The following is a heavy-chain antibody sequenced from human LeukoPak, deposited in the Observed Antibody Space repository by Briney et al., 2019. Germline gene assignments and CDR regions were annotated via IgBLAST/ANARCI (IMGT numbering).Heavy chain of an antibody. V-gene: IGHV3-23*01. D-gene: IGHD6-19*01. CDR3: AKRSGQWLVYYFDY. CDR1: GFTFSSYA. J-gene: IGHJ4*02. Sequence: GGSLRLSCAASGFTFSSYAMSWVRQSPGKGLEWVSAISGSGGSTYYADSVKGRFTISRDNSKNTLYLQMNSLRAEDTAVYYCAKRSGQWLVYYFDYWGQGTLVTVSS. CDR2: ISGSGGST.